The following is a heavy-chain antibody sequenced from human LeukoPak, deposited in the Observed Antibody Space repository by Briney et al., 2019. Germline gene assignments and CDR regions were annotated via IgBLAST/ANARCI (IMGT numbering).Heavy chain of an antibody. V-gene: IGHV1-69*13. CDR1: GGTFSSYA. J-gene: IGHJ4*02. Sequence: ASVKVSCKASGGTFSSYAISWVRQAPGQGLEWMGGIIPIFGTANYAQKFQGRVTITADESTSTAYMELSSLRSEDTAAYYCARNPPRTGDFNSWGQGALVTVSS. D-gene: IGHD7-27*01. CDR2: IIPIFGTA. CDR3: ARNPPRTGDFNS.